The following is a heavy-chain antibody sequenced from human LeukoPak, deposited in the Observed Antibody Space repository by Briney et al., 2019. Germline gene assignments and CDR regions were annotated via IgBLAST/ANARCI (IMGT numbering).Heavy chain of an antibody. D-gene: IGHD6-19*01. Sequence: SETLSLTCAVYGGSFSGYYWSWIRQPPGKGLEWIGEINHSGSTNYNPSLKSRVTISVDTSKNQFSLKLSSVTAADTAVYYCAREIPEWLVLEGGNNWFDPWGQGTLVTVSS. CDR2: INHSGST. V-gene: IGHV4-34*01. CDR1: GGSFSGYY. J-gene: IGHJ5*02. CDR3: AREIPEWLVLEGGNNWFDP.